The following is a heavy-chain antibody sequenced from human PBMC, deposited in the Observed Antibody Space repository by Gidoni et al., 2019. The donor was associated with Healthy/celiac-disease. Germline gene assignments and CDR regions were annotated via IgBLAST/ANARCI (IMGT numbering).Heavy chain of an antibody. Sequence: QVQLQQWGAGLLKPSETLSLTCAVYGGSFSGYYWSWIRQPPGKGLEWIGEINHSGSTNYNPSLKSRVTISVDTSKNQFSLKLSSVTAADTAVYYCARGRYCSSTSCRWYYGMDVWGQGTTVTVSS. J-gene: IGHJ6*02. D-gene: IGHD2-2*01. V-gene: IGHV4-34*01. CDR2: INHSGST. CDR1: GGSFSGYY. CDR3: ARGRYCSSTSCRWYYGMDV.